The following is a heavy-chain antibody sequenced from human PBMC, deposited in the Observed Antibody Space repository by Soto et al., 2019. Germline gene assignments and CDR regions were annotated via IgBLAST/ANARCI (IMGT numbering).Heavy chain of an antibody. J-gene: IGHJ4*02. Sequence: QVQLQESGPGLVKPSQTLSLTCIVSGGSISSGDYYWSWIRQPPGKGLEWIGYIYDSGNTYYNPSLESRGAISVDTSKNQFSLKLSSVTAADTAVYYCAREGDAFGAPFDYWGQGTLVTVSS. CDR2: IYDSGNT. CDR1: GGSISSGDYY. D-gene: IGHD3-10*01. CDR3: AREGDAFGAPFDY. V-gene: IGHV4-30-4*01.